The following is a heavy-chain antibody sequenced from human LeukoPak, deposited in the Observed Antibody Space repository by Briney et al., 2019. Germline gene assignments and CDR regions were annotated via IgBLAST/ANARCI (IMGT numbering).Heavy chain of an antibody. CDR3: ARLSQLLLKGYEDAFDI. D-gene: IGHD2-15*01. CDR2: IYPGDSDT. J-gene: IGHJ3*02. CDR1: GYRFTSYW. Sequence: GESLQISFKGSGYRFTSYWIGWVRQMPGKGLEWMGIIYPGDSDTKYSPSFQGQVTISADKSISTAYLQWSSLKASDTAMYYCARLSQLLLKGYEDAFDIWGQGTMVTVSS. V-gene: IGHV5-51*01.